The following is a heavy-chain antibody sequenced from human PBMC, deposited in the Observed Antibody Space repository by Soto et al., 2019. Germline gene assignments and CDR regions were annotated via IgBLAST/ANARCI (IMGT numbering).Heavy chain of an antibody. V-gene: IGHV3-74*01. CDR2: INSDGSST. Sequence: EVQLVESGGGLVQPGGSLRLSCAASGFTFSSYWMHWVRQAPGKGLVWVSRINSDGSSTSYADSVKGRFTISRDNAKNTLYLQMNSLRAEDTAVYYCASTLGYCSSTSCYPYYYGMDVWCQGTTVTVSS. D-gene: IGHD2-2*01. J-gene: IGHJ6*02. CDR1: GFTFSSYW. CDR3: ASTLGYCSSTSCYPYYYGMDV.